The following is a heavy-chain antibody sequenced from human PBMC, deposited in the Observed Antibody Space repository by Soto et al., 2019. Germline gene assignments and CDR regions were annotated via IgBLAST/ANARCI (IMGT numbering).Heavy chain of an antibody. D-gene: IGHD3-9*01. CDR2: IKSKTDGGTT. J-gene: IGHJ4*02. CDR1: GFPFGNAW. V-gene: IGHV3-15*07. CDR3: TTVLRYFDPTPQDY. Sequence: GGSLSLSSAASGFPFGNAWRNRVLQAPGKGLEWVGRIKSKTDGGTTDYAAPVKGRFTISRDDSKNTLYLQMNSLKTEDTAVYYCTTVLRYFDPTPQDYWGQGTLVTVSS.